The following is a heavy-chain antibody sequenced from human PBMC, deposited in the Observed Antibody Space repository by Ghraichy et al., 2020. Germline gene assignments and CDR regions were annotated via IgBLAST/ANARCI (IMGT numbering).Heavy chain of an antibody. CDR1: GFTFSSYA. CDR3: AKGPKAAVVTPFDY. J-gene: IGHJ4*02. Sequence: GGSLRLSCAASGFTFSSYAMSWVRQAPGKGLEWVSAISGSGGRTYYADSVKGRFTISRDTSKITLYLQMNSLRAEDTAVYYCAKGPKAAVVTPFDYWGQGILVTVSS. D-gene: IGHD4-23*01. V-gene: IGHV3-23*01. CDR2: ISGSGGRT.